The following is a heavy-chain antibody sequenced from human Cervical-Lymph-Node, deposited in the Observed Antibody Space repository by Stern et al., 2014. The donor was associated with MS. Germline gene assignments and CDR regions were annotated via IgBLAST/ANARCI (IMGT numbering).Heavy chain of an antibody. J-gene: IGHJ4*02. Sequence: EVQLLESGGGLVQPGGSLRLSCVASGFTFSNYWMHWVRHAPGKGLVWVSRVNSDGSSRDYADSVKGRFTISRDNAKNTLYLQMNSLRAEDTAVYYCARGKQDFDYWGQGTLVTVSS. CDR1: GFTFSNYW. CDR3: ARGKQDFDY. CDR2: VNSDGSSR. D-gene: IGHD4-23*01. V-gene: IGHV3-74*02.